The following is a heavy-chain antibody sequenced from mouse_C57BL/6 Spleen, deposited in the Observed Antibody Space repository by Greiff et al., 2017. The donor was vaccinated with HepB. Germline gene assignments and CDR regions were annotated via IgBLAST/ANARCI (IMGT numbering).Heavy chain of an antibody. CDR3: ALYYGSLYVDY. CDR2: IDPSDSYT. CDR1: GYTFTSYW. Sequence: QVQLQQPGAELVMPGASVKLSCKASGYTFTSYWMHWVKQRPGQGLEWIGEIDPSDSYTNYNQKFKGKSTLTVDKSSSTAYMQLSSLTSEDSAVYYCALYYGSLYVDYWGQGTTLTVSS. V-gene: IGHV1-69*01. J-gene: IGHJ2*01. D-gene: IGHD1-1*01.